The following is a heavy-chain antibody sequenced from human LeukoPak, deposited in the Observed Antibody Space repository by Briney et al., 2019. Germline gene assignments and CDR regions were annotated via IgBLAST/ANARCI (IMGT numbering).Heavy chain of an antibody. Sequence: PGGSLRLSCAASGFTFSGYAMSWVRQAPGKGLEWVSAISGSGGSTYYADSVKGWFTISRDNSKNTLYLQMNSLRAEDTAVYYCAKNRLVGYSSGIDYWGKGTLVTVSS. CDR3: AKNRLVGYSSGIDY. CDR2: ISGSGGST. J-gene: IGHJ4*02. CDR1: GFTFSGYA. V-gene: IGHV3-23*01. D-gene: IGHD6-19*01.